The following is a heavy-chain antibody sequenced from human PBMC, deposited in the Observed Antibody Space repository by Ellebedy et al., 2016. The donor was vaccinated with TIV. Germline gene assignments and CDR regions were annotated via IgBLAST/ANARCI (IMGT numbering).Heavy chain of an antibody. CDR1: GDSITRSSYY. Sequence: PSETLSLTCSVSGDSITRSSYYWGWIRQAPGKGLEWVSYISSSGSTIYYADSVKGRFTISRDNAKNSLYLQMNSLRAEDTAMYYCARDAENIAVSDNFDYWGRGTLVTVSS. CDR2: ISSSGSTI. D-gene: IGHD6-19*01. CDR3: ARDAENIAVSDNFDY. V-gene: IGHV3-11*01. J-gene: IGHJ4*02.